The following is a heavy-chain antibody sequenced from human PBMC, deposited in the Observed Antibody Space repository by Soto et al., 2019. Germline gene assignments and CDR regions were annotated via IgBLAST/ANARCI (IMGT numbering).Heavy chain of an antibody. CDR3: ARYPGVWQLGPFDY. J-gene: IGHJ4*02. CDR2: NSAYKGNT. D-gene: IGHD6-6*01. Sequence: GASVKVSCKSSGYTFTSYGISWLRQAPGQGHEWMGGNSAYKGNTNYAQKLQGRVTMTTDTSTSTAYMELRSLRSDDTAVYYCARYPGVWQLGPFDYWGQGTLVTVSS. V-gene: IGHV1-18*01. CDR1: GYTFTSYG.